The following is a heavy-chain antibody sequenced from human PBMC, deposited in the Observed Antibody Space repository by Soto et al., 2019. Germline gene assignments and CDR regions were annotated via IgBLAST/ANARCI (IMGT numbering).Heavy chain of an antibody. J-gene: IGHJ5*02. D-gene: IGHD2-15*01. CDR1: GDSIRGSSYY. CDR3: ARHYATPTHRGWRWFPP. Sequence: QVQLQESGPGMVRPSETLSLTCTVSGDSIRGSSYYWGWISQPQGKGLEWIASIYYSGSTYYTPSLKSRVTISVDTSMKRFSLELTSVNAADMSVYYRARHYATPTHRGWRWFPPWGRGTLVTVSS. CDR2: IYYSGST. V-gene: IGHV4-39*01.